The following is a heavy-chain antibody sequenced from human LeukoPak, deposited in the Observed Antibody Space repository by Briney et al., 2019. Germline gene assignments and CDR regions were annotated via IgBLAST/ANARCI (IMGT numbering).Heavy chain of an antibody. CDR1: GGSFSGYY. CDR3: ARGSGWYSSFDY. D-gene: IGHD6-19*01. J-gene: IGHJ4*02. V-gene: IGHV4-59*01. CDR2: IHYSGST. Sequence: SETLSLTCTVSGGSFSGYYWSWIRQPPGKGLEWIGYIHYSGSTNYNPSLKSRVTISEDTSKNQFSLKLTSVTAADTAVYYCARGSGWYSSFDYWGQGTLVTVSS.